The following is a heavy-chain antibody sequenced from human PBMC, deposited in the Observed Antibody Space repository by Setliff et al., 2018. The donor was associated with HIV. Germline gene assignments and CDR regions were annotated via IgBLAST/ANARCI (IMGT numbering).Heavy chain of an antibody. V-gene: IGHV3-7*01. CDR1: GFTFSTYW. D-gene: IGHD3-10*01. J-gene: IGHJ4*02. CDR2: INQYGSEK. Sequence: AGSLRLSCAASGFTFSTYWMRWVRQAPGKGLEWVANINQYGSEKYYVDSEKGRVTISRDNAKKSLDLQMNSLRVDDTAVYYCARPGRSNYWDSFDYWRQGILVTVSS. CDR3: ARPGRSNYWDSFDY.